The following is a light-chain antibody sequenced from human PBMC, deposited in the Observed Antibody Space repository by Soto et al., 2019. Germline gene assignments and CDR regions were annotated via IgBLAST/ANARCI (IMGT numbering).Light chain of an antibody. CDR2: GVS. Sequence: IVLTQSPGTLSLAPGKGATLSCRASQSLSSDSLAWYLQKLGQAHRLLIYGVSKRATGLPDRFSGGGSGTDFTLTITRLEPQDSAVYYRHQYGTSPPTCGQGTRLEIK. J-gene: IGKJ2*01. V-gene: IGKV3-20*01. CDR3: HQYGTSPPT. CDR1: QSLSSDS.